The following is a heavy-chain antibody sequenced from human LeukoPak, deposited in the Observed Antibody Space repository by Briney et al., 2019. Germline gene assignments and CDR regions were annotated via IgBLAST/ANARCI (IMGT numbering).Heavy chain of an antibody. CDR1: GFTFSSYS. Sequence: GGSLRLSCAASGFTFSSYSMNWVRQAPGKGLEWVANIKQDGSEKYYVDSVKGRFTISRDNAKNSLYLQMNSLRAEDTAVYYCARENFATLFYYYYYYMDVWGKGTTVTISS. D-gene: IGHD2-21*01. J-gene: IGHJ6*03. CDR3: ARENFATLFYYYYYYMDV. CDR2: IKQDGSEK. V-gene: IGHV3-7*01.